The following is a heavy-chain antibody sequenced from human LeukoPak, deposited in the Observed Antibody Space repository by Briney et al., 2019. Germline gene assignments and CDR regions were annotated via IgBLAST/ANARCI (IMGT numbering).Heavy chain of an antibody. D-gene: IGHD3-22*01. CDR2: IYSGDST. Sequence: GGSLRLSCAASGFTVGTNYMSWVRQAPGKGLEWVSLIYSGDSTYYADSVKGRFTISRDNAKNTLNLQMNSLRAEDTAVYYCARDLGQYYDTSDNWFDPWGQGTLVTVSS. J-gene: IGHJ5*02. CDR1: GFTVGTNY. V-gene: IGHV3-53*01. CDR3: ARDLGQYYDTSDNWFDP.